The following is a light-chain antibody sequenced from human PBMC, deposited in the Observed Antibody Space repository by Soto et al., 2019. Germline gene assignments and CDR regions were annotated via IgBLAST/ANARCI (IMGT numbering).Light chain of an antibody. CDR2: AAS. CDR3: QQSYGVPRT. Sequence: DIQMTQSPSSLSASVGDRVTITCRASQSISTYLNWYQQKPGKAPNLLIYAASSLHSGVPSRFSGSGSGTDFALTISSLQPEDFATYYCQQSYGVPRTFGQGTKVDI. V-gene: IGKV1-39*01. CDR1: QSISTY. J-gene: IGKJ1*01.